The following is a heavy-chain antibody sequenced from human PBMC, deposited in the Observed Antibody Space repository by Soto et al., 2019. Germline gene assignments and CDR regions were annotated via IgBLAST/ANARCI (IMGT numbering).Heavy chain of an antibody. V-gene: IGHV4-59*11. CDR1: GGSITTRY. CDR2: IYNTGDT. J-gene: IGHJ4*02. Sequence: PSETRSLTCTVSGGSITTRYWSWIRQPPGKGLEWIGYIYNTGDTYNPSLMSRASMSLDTSKNLFSLRLRPVTAADTAVYYCAGGDHWRLVDYWGRGNLVTVS. D-gene: IGHD3-16*01. CDR3: AGGDHWRLVDY.